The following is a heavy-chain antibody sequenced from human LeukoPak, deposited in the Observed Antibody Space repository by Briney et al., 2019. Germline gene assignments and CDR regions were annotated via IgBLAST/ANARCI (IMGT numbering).Heavy chain of an antibody. CDR1: GLTFSKYW. Sequence: GGSLRLSCAASGLTFSKYWMHWVRQDPGKGLVWVSRINTDGSATRYADSVKGRFTISRDNAKNTLCLQMNSLRAEDTAVYYCASPSCSAANCYSGIDYWGQGTLVTVSS. D-gene: IGHD2-15*01. CDR3: ASPSCSAANCYSGIDY. V-gene: IGHV3-74*01. CDR2: INTDGSAT. J-gene: IGHJ4*02.